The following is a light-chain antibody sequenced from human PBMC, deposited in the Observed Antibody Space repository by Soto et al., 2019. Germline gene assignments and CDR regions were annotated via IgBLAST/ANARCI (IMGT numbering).Light chain of an antibody. V-gene: IGLV2-11*01. Sequence: QSVLTQPRSVSGSPGQSVTISCTGTSSDVGGYNYVSWYQQHPGKAPKLMIYDVSKRPSGVPDRFSGSKSGNTASLTISGLQAEGEADYYCCSYAGSYTFYVFGTGTKV. CDR1: SSDVGGYNY. J-gene: IGLJ1*01. CDR3: CSYAGSYTFYV. CDR2: DVS.